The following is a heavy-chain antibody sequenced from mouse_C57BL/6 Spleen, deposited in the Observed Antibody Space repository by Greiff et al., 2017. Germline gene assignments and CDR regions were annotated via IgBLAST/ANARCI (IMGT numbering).Heavy chain of an antibody. CDR3: VRHDGYESYAMDY. J-gene: IGHJ4*01. Sequence: DVKLVESGGGLVQPKGSLKLSCAASGFSFNTYAMNWVRQAPGKGLEWVARIRSKSNNYATYYADSVKDRFTISRDDSESMLYLQMNNLKTEDTAMYYCVRHDGYESYAMDYWGQGTSVTVTS. V-gene: IGHV10-1*01. D-gene: IGHD2-2*01. CDR1: GFSFNTYA. CDR2: IRSKSNNYAT.